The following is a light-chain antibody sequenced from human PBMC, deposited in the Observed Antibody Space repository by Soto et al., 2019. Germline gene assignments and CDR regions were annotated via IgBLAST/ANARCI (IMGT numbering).Light chain of an antibody. V-gene: IGKV3-11*01. CDR1: QSVSSY. CDR2: DAS. J-gene: IGKJ3*01. CDR3: QQRSNWPGIT. Sequence: EIVLTQSPATLSLSPGERATLSCRASQSVSSYLAWYQQKPGQAPRLLIYDASNRATGIPARFSGSGSGTDFTLTSSSLAPEDFAVYYCQQRSNWPGITFGPGTKVDIK.